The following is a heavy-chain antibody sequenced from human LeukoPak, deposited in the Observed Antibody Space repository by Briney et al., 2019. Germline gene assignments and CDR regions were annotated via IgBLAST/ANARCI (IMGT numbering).Heavy chain of an antibody. V-gene: IGHV4-34*01. CDR2: INHSGST. J-gene: IGHJ6*03. Sequence: RTSETLSLTCAVYGGSFSGYYWSWIRQPPGKGLEWIGEINHSGSTNYNPSLKSRVTISVDTSKNQFSLKLSSVTAADTAVYYCARGAYSGSYYVRPNYYYYMDVWGKGTTVTVSS. CDR1: GGSFSGYY. CDR3: ARGAYSGSYYVRPNYYYYMDV. D-gene: IGHD1-26*01.